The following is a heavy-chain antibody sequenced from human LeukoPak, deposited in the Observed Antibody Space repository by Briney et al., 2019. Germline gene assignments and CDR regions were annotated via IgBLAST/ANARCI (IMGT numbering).Heavy chain of an antibody. Sequence: GGSLRLSCAASGFTFSSYAMSWVRQAPGKGLEWVSTISGSGVSTYYADSVKGRFTISRDNSKNTLYLQMNSLRAEDTAVYYCAKIPCSSTSCYRLDYWGQGTLVTVSS. D-gene: IGHD2-2*02. V-gene: IGHV3-23*01. CDR3: AKIPCSSTSCYRLDY. CDR2: ISGSGVST. CDR1: GFTFSSYA. J-gene: IGHJ4*02.